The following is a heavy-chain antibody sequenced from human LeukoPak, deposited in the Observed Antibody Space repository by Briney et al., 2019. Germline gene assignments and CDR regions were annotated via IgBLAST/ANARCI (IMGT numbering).Heavy chain of an antibody. CDR1: GFTFSSYA. Sequence: GGSLRLSCAASGFTFSSYAMSWVRQAPGKGLEWVSAISGSGGSTYYADSVKGRFTISRDNSKNALYLQMNSLRAEDTAVHYCAKHRELLFGPFDYWGQGTLVTVSS. V-gene: IGHV3-23*01. J-gene: IGHJ4*02. D-gene: IGHD1-26*01. CDR2: ISGSGGST. CDR3: AKHRELLFGPFDY.